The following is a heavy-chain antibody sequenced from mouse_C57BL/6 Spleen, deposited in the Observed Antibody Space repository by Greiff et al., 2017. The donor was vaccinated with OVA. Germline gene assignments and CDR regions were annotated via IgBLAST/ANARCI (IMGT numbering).Heavy chain of an antibody. CDR3: ARKEARYYAMDY. CDR2: INPGSGGT. J-gene: IGHJ4*01. V-gene: IGHV1-54*01. D-gene: IGHD6-1*01. Sequence: QVQLQQSGAELVRPGPSVKVSCKASGYAFTNYLIEWVKQRPGQGLEWIGVINPGSGGTNYNEKFKGKATLTADKSSSTAYMQLSSLTSEDSAVYFCARKEARYYAMDYWGQGTSVTVSS. CDR1: GYAFTNYL.